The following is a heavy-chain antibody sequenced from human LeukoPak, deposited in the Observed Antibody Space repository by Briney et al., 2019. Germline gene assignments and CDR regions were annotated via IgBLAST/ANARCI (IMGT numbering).Heavy chain of an antibody. V-gene: IGHV4-4*02. CDR3: ARLWFGELYGWFDP. CDR2: IYHSGST. J-gene: IGHJ5*02. CDR1: GGSISSSNW. Sequence: KPSGTLSLTCAVSGGSISSSNWWSWVRQPPGKGLEWIGEIYHSGSTNYNPSLKSRVTISVDKSKNQFSLKLSSVTAADTAVYYCARLWFGELYGWFDPWGQGTLVTVSS. D-gene: IGHD3-10*01.